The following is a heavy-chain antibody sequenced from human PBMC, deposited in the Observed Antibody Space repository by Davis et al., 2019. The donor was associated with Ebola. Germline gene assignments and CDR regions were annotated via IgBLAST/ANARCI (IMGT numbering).Heavy chain of an antibody. CDR3: ARSGSSYYYYIDV. CDR1: GGSISRGGSY. CDR2: IYYSGST. J-gene: IGHJ6*03. V-gene: IGHV4-31*03. Sequence: PSETLSLTCTVSGGSISRGGSYWTWIRQHPGKGLEWLGYIYYSGSTYYNPSLKSRVTISVDTSKNQFSLKLSSVTAADTAVYYCARSGSSYYYYIDVWGKGTTVTVSS. D-gene: IGHD6-6*01.